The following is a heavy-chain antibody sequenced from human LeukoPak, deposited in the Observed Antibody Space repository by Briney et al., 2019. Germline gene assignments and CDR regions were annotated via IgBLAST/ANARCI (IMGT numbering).Heavy chain of an antibody. J-gene: IGHJ5*02. V-gene: IGHV4-39*07. CDR3: ARLHFTKRMGVIAVPRFWFDP. Sequence: PSETLSLTCTVSGGSVSSSSSYWGWIRQPPGKGLEWIGSIYYSGSTYYNPSLKSRVTMSVDTSKNQFSLKLSSVTAADTAVYYCARLHFTKRMGVIAVPRFWFDPWGQGTLVTVSS. CDR1: GGSVSSSSSY. CDR2: IYYSGST. D-gene: IGHD3-10*01.